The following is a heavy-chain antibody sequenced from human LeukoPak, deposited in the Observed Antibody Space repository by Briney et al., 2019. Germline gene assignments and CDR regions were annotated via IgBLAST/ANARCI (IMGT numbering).Heavy chain of an antibody. CDR3: ARFLCDSSGYDWFDP. CDR1: GYTFSSYW. D-gene: IGHD3-22*01. V-gene: IGHV3-7*01. CDR2: IKQDGSEK. J-gene: IGHJ5*02. Sequence: AGGSLRLSCAASGYTFSSYWMSWVRQAPGKGLEWVANIKQDGSEKYYVDSVKGRFTISRDNAKNSLYLQMNSLRAEDTAVYYCARFLCDSSGYDWFDPWGQGTLVTVSS.